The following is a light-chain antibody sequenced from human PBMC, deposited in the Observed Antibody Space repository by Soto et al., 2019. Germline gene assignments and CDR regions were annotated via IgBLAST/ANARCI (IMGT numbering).Light chain of an antibody. CDR2: EVS. CDR1: SSDDGGYNY. CDR3: SSYTISSTSYV. Sequence: QSVLTQPASVSGSPGQSITISCTGTSSDDGGYNYVSWYQQHPGKAPKLMIYEVSNRPSRVSNRFSGSKSGNTASLTISGLQAEDESDYYCSSYTISSTSYVFATGTKVTVL. J-gene: IGLJ1*01. V-gene: IGLV2-14*01.